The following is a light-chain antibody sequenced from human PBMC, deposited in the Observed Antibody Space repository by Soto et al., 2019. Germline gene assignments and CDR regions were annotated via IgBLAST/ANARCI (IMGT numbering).Light chain of an antibody. CDR1: QGIINK. V-gene: IGKV1-9*01. J-gene: IGKJ3*01. CDR2: GAS. Sequence: IQLTQSPSSLSSSMGDRVTLTCRASQGIINKLAWYQQKPGKAPKLLIYGASTLQGGVPSRFSGSGSGTDFTLTISRLQPEDFATYYCQQFCMYPPTFGHGTKVDIK. CDR3: QQFCMYPPT.